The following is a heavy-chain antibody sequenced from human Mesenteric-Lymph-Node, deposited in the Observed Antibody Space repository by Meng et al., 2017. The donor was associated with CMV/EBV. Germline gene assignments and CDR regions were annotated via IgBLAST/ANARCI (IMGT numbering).Heavy chain of an antibody. CDR2: IYSGGST. CDR3: ARAPPVDTAMEI. V-gene: IGHV3-53*01. CDR1: AFTFSSYA. D-gene: IGHD5-18*01. J-gene: IGHJ4*02. Sequence: GGSLRLSCAASAFTFSSYAMHWVRQAPGKGLEWVSVIYSGGSTYYADSVKGRFTISRDNSKNTLYLQMNSLRAEDTAVYYCARAPPVDTAMEIWGQGTLVTVSS.